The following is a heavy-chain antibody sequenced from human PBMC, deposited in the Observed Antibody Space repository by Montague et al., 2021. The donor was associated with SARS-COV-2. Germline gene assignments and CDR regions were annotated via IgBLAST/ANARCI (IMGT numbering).Heavy chain of an antibody. D-gene: IGHD4-17*01. CDR2: IYSDGSSK. J-gene: IGHJ4*02. CDR1: GFTFSSYW. CDR3: ARDTVRDCGDSGDY. Sequence: SLRLSCAASGFTFSSYWMHWVRQAPGKGLVWVSRIYSDGSSKSYADSVKGRFTISRDNAKNTLYLQMNSLRAEDTAVYYCARDTVRDCGDSGDYWGQGTLVTVSS. V-gene: IGHV3-74*01.